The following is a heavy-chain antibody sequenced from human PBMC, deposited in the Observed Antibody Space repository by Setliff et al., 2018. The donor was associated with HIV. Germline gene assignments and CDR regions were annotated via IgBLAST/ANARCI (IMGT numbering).Heavy chain of an antibody. Sequence: SETLSLTCSVSGGSISSSSYYWGWIRQPPGKGLEWIGFISYSGTTYYNPSLRSRVSISVDTSKNHFSLKLNSVTAADTAVYYCARLGDSSSADYWGQGTLVTVSS. CDR2: ISYSGTT. D-gene: IGHD6-6*01. J-gene: IGHJ4*02. CDR1: GGSISSSSYY. CDR3: ARLGDSSSADY. V-gene: IGHV4-39*02.